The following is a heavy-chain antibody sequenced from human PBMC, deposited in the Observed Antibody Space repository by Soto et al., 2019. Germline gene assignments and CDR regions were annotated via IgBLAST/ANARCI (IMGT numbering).Heavy chain of an antibody. CDR2: IDWDDDK. J-gene: IGHJ4*02. CDR1: GFSLSTSGMC. Sequence: GAGPTLVNPTQTLTLTCTFSGFSLSTSGMCVSWIRQPPGKALEWLALIDWDDDKYYSTSLKTRLTISKDTSKNQVVLTMTNMDPVDTATYYCARIVAARPSPHSEHYDILTGLDYWGQGTLVTVSS. D-gene: IGHD3-9*01. CDR3: ARIVAARPSPHSEHYDILTGLDY. V-gene: IGHV2-70*01.